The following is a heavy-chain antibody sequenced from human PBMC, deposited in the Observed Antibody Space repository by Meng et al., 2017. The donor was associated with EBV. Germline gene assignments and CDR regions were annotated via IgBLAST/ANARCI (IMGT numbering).Heavy chain of an antibody. CDR3: ASESGRGYTPDY. V-gene: IGHV1-69*01. CDR1: GGPFRNYA. CDR2: FLPTLGAP. D-gene: IGHD3-10*01. Sequence: QGQLVQSAAEVKKPGSSVKVSCKTSGGPFRNYAISWVRQAPGQGLEWLGRFLPTLGAPNYAQKFHGRVSITADESTSTHYMDLSSLRSEDTAMYYCASESGRGYTPDYWGQGTLVTVSS. J-gene: IGHJ4*02.